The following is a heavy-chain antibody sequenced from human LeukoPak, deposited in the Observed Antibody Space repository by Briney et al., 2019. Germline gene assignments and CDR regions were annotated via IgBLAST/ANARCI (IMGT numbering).Heavy chain of an antibody. CDR2: IYYSGST. D-gene: IGHD3-10*01. Sequence: SETLSLTCTVSGGSISSSSYYWGWIRQPPGKGLEWIGSIYYSGSTYYNPSLKSRVTISVDTSKNQFSLKLSSVTAADTAVYYCARDLGEVLLWFGELLYNWFDPWGQGTLVTVSS. CDR1: GGSISSSSYY. V-gene: IGHV4-39*07. CDR3: ARDLGEVLLWFGELLYNWFDP. J-gene: IGHJ5*02.